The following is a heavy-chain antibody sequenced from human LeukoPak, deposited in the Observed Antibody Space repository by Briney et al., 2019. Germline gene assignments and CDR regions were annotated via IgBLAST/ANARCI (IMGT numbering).Heavy chain of an antibody. CDR2: MYYTGST. CDR1: GGSIRSYY. V-gene: IGHV4-59*01. Sequence: PSETLSLTCTVSGGSIRSYYWTWIRQPPGKGLEWIGYMYYTGSTKYNPSLKSRVSISVDTSKNQFSLTLTSVTAADTAVYYCARAVANYFDYWGQGTLVTVSS. D-gene: IGHD6-19*01. J-gene: IGHJ4*02. CDR3: ARAVANYFDY.